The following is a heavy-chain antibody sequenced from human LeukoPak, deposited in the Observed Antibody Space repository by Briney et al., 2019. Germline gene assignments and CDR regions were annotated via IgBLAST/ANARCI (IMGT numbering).Heavy chain of an antibody. Sequence: PGGSLRLSCAASGFTFSSYSMNWVRQAPGKGLEWVSSISSSSSYICYADSVKGRFTISRDNAKNSLYLQMNSLRAEDTAVYYCARVHMVRGVIITGLDYWGQGTLVTVSS. CDR1: GFTFSSYS. CDR2: ISSSSSYI. D-gene: IGHD3-10*01. J-gene: IGHJ4*02. CDR3: ARVHMVRGVIITGLDY. V-gene: IGHV3-21*01.